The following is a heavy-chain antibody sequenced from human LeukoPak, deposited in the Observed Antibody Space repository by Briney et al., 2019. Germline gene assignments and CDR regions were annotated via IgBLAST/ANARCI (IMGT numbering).Heavy chain of an antibody. D-gene: IGHD3-22*01. V-gene: IGHV4-59*01. J-gene: IGHJ4*02. Sequence: PSETLSLTCTVSGGSISNYYWTWIRQPPGKGLEWIGYIYHSGSTNYNPSLQSRVTISIDTSKNQFSLKLSSVTAADTAIYYCAGGVSVLDDSSGYYYPPLDYWGQGTLVTVSS. CDR3: AGGVSVLDDSSGYYYPPLDY. CDR2: IYHSGST. CDR1: GGSISNYY.